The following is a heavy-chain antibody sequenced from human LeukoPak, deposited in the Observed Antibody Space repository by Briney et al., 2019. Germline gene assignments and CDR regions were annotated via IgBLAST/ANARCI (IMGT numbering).Heavy chain of an antibody. CDR1: GFTFSSYG. J-gene: IGHJ3*02. CDR3: AKDLIVGATSNAFDI. CDR2: IWYDGSNK. V-gene: IGHV3-33*06. D-gene: IGHD1-26*01. Sequence: GGSLRLSCAASGFTFSSYGMHWVRQAPGKGLEWVAVIWYDGSNKYYADSVKGRFTISRDNSKNTLYLQMNSLRAEDTAVYYCAKDLIVGATSNAFDIWGQGTMVTVSS.